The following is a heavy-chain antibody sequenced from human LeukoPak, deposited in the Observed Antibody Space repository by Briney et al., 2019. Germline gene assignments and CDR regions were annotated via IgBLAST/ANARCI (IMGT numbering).Heavy chain of an antibody. CDR2: IYYSGST. Sequence: SETLSLTCTVSGGSISSYYWSWVRQPPGKGLEWIGYIYYSGSTNYNPSLKSRVTISVDTSKNQFSLKLSSVTAADTAVYYCARTGTTGGSWFDPWGQGTLVTVSS. D-gene: IGHD1-1*01. J-gene: IGHJ5*02. CDR1: GGSISSYY. CDR3: ARTGTTGGSWFDP. V-gene: IGHV4-59*08.